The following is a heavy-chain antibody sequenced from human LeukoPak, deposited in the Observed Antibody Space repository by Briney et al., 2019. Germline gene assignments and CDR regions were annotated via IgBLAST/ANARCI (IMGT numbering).Heavy chain of an antibody. J-gene: IGHJ4*02. CDR2: ISYDGSNK. D-gene: IGHD6-13*01. CDR3: ARDLGSSSWYYFDY. V-gene: IGHV3-30-3*01. CDR1: GFTFNNYA. Sequence: PGGSLRLSCAASGFTFNNYAMHWVRQAPGKGLEWVAVISYDGSNKYYADSVKGRFTISRDNSKNTLYLQMNSLRAEDTAVYYCARDLGSSSWYYFDYWGQGTLVTVSS.